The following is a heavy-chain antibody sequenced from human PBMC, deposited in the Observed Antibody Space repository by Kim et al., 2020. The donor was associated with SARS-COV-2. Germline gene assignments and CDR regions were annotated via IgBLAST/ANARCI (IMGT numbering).Heavy chain of an antibody. CDR3: ARSPFKTFDY. CDR2: IKQDGSEK. J-gene: IGHJ4*02. V-gene: IGHV3-7*01. CDR1: GFTFSAYW. Sequence: GGSLRLSCAASGFTFSAYWMSWVRQAPGKGLEWVANIKQDGSEKYYVGSLKGRFTISRDNAKNSVYLQMDGLRVGDTALYYCARSPFKTFDYWGQGTPVTVSS.